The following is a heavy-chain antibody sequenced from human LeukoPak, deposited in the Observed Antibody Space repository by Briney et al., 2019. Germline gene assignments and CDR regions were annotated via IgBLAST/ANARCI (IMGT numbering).Heavy chain of an antibody. V-gene: IGHV1-69*04. J-gene: IGHJ5*02. CDR1: GGTFSSYA. Sequence: GASVKVSCKASGGTFSSYAINWVRQAPGQGLEWMGRIIPILGITDYAQKFQGRVTITADKSTSTAYMDLSSLRSEDTAVYYCTGSGGSGDNNWFDPWGQGTLVTVSS. CDR3: TGSGGSGDNNWFDP. CDR2: IIPILGIT. D-gene: IGHD3-10*01.